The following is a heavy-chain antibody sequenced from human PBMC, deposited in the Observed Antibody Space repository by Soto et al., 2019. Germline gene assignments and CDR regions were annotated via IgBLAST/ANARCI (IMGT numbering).Heavy chain of an antibody. CDR2: IYYSGST. D-gene: IGHD3-9*01. Sequence: QVQLQESGPGLVKPSETLSLTCTVSGGSISSYYWSWIRQPPGKGLEWIGYIYYSGSTNYNPSLTSRVTISVDTFKNQFSLKLRSVTAADTAVYYCARDRWGLRYFYWLLPTAYYYYYGMDVWGQGTTVTVYS. J-gene: IGHJ6*02. CDR1: GGSISSYY. CDR3: ARDRWGLRYFYWLLPTAYYYYYGMDV. V-gene: IGHV4-59*01.